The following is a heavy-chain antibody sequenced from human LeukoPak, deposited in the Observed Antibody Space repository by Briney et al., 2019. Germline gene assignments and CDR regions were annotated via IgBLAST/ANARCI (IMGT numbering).Heavy chain of an antibody. CDR2: ISGTGGAT. V-gene: IGHV3-23*01. Sequence: PGVSLRLSYVASGFRFGNYSMRWVRQAPGKGLQWVSQISGTGGATWYAGFARDRFTISRDNSKKTLYLQMSGLRVEDTAMYYCVKDPRDTYGTNWFVSWGQGTRLIVSS. CDR3: VKDPRDTYGTNWFVS. D-gene: IGHD1-1*01. J-gene: IGHJ5*01. CDR1: GFRFGNYS.